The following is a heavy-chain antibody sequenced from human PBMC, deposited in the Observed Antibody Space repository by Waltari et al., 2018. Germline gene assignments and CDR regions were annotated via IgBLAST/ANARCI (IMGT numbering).Heavy chain of an antibody. V-gene: IGHV3-7*01. J-gene: IGHJ4*02. CDR2: IKADGSEK. Sequence: ELQLVESGGGSVQPGESLRLSCTASELTLCGFWMSWVRQATGKGLEWVANIKADGSEKYYVDSVKGRFTISRDDAKNSLFLQMNRLRVEDTAVYYCVGPRGVTGTTPFAHWGQGTLVSVAS. CDR3: VGPRGVTGTTPFAH. CDR1: ELTLCGFW. D-gene: IGHD1-1*01.